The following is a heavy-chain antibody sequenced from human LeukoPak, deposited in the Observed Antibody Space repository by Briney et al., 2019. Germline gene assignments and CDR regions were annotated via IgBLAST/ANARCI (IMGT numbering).Heavy chain of an antibody. CDR1: GFTFSSSA. CDR3: AKDLFSGSGRAGNMDV. CDR2: ISGSGGGT. V-gene: IGHV3-23*01. D-gene: IGHD3-10*01. Sequence: PGGSLRLSCAASGFTFSSSAMSWVRQAPGKGLEWVSAISGSGGGTYYADSVKGRFTISRDNSKNTLYLQMNSLRAEDTAVYYCAKDLFSGSGRAGNMDVWGNGTTVIVSS. J-gene: IGHJ6*03.